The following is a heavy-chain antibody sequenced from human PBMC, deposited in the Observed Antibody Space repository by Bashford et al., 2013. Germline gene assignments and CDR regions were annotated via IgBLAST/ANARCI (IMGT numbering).Heavy chain of an antibody. V-gene: IGHV4-39*02. CDR1: GGSISSSSYY. J-gene: IGHJ4*02. CDR3: ARAPEYSYGFDY. D-gene: IGHD5-18*01. CDR2: IYYSGST. Sequence: SETLSLTCTVSGGSISSSSYYWGWIRQPPGKGLEWIGSIYYSGSTYYNPSLKSRVTISVDTSKNHFSLKLSSVTAADTAVHYCARAPEYSYGFDYWGQGTLVTVSS.